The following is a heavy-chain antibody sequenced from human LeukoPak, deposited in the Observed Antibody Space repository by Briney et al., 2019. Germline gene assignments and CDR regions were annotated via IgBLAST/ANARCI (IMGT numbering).Heavy chain of an antibody. Sequence: SETLSLTCTVSGGSISSYYRSWIRQPPGKGLEWIGYIYYSESTNYNPSLKSRVTISVDTSKNQFSLKLSSVTAADTAVYYCARDALDHSSSWYSSRSWFDPWGQGTLVTVSS. CDR2: IYYSEST. CDR3: ARDALDHSSSWYSSRSWFDP. CDR1: GGSISSYY. J-gene: IGHJ5*02. V-gene: IGHV4-59*01. D-gene: IGHD6-13*01.